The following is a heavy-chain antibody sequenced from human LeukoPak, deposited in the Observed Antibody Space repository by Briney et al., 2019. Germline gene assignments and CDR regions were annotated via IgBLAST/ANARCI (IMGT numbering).Heavy chain of an antibody. CDR3: AKSWNYYDSSGDDALDI. CDR2: ISGSGIST. CDR1: GFTLSDYG. V-gene: IGHV3-23*01. J-gene: IGHJ3*02. Sequence: GGSLRLSCAAAGFTLSDYGMNWVRQAPGKGLEWVSGISGSGISTYYADSVKGRFTISRDNSKNTLYLQINSLRVEDTAVYYCAKSWNYYDSSGDDALDIWGQGTMVTVSS. D-gene: IGHD3-22*01.